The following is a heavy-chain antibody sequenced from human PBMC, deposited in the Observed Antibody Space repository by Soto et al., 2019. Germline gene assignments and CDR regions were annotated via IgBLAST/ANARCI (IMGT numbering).Heavy chain of an antibody. CDR1: GGTFSSYA. CDR3: ARPLIIACDYYYGMDV. CDR2: IIPIFGTA. V-gene: IGHV1-69*12. Sequence: QVQLVQSGAEVKKPGSSVKVSCKASGGTFSSYAISWVRQAPGQGLEWMGGIIPIFGTANYAQKFQGRVTITADESTSTAYMELSSLRSEETAVYYCARPLIIACDYYYGMDVWGQGTTVTVSS. J-gene: IGHJ6*02. D-gene: IGHD6-13*01.